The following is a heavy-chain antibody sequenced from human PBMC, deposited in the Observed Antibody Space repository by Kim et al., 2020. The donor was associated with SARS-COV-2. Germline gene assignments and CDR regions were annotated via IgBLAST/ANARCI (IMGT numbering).Heavy chain of an antibody. CDR3: ARDWRPYYYGSGTAVDGV. D-gene: IGHD3-10*01. J-gene: IGHJ6*02. Sequence: ASVKVSCKASGYTFTSYGISWVRQAPGQGLEWMGWISAYNGNTNYAQKLQGRVTMTTDTSTSTAYMELRSLRSDDTAVYYCARDWRPYYYGSGTAVDGVWGQGTTVTVSS. CDR2: ISAYNGNT. CDR1: GYTFTSYG. V-gene: IGHV1-18*01.